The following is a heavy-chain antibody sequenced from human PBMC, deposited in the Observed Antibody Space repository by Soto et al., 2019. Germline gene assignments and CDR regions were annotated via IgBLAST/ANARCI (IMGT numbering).Heavy chain of an antibody. Sequence: GGSLRLSCAASGFTFDDYAMHWVRQAPGKGLEWVSGISWNSGSIGYADSVKGRFTISRDNAKNSLYLQMNSLRAEDTALYYCAKAKYSSGWTSPFDYWGQGTLVTVSS. CDR2: ISWNSGSI. V-gene: IGHV3-9*01. CDR3: AKAKYSSGWTSPFDY. J-gene: IGHJ4*02. CDR1: GFTFDDYA. D-gene: IGHD6-19*01.